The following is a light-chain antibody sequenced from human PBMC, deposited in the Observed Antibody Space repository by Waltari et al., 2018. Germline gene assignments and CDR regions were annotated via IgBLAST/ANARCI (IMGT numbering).Light chain of an antibody. V-gene: IGKV3-15*01. CDR3: QQYSNWPPIT. Sequence: ETALTPPPPPLSVSPRQIATLSCRASQSVSTNLAWYQQKPGQAPRLLIYAASTRATGVPARFSGTGSGTEFTLTIDSLQSEDFAIYYCQQYSNWPPITFGQGTRLEIK. J-gene: IGKJ5*01. CDR1: QSVSTN. CDR2: AAS.